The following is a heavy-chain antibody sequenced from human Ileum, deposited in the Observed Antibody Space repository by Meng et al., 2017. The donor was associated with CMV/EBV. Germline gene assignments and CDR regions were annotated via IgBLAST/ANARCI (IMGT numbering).Heavy chain of an antibody. CDR3: TPGGGGVGD. Sequence: SCAASGFPFHDAWLSWLRQAPGKGLEWVGLIKKKADGETTDYAAPVKGRFTISRDDSNNTLYLQMNSLKIEDTAVYYCTPGGGGVGDWGQGTLVTVSS. CDR2: IKKKADGETT. D-gene: IGHD2-8*02. J-gene: IGHJ4*02. CDR1: GFPFHDAW. V-gene: IGHV3-15*01.